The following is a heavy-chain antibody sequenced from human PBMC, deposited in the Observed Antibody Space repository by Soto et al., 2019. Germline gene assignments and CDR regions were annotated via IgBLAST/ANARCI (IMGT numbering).Heavy chain of an antibody. CDR3: ARVKTSGYHNWFDP. D-gene: IGHD3-22*01. CDR1: RYTFTSYY. CDR2: ISAYNGNT. Sequence: VSVEVSCKASRYTFTSYYMHWVRQAPGQGLEWMGWISAYNGNTNYAQKLQGRVTMTTDTSTSTAYMELRSLRSDDTAVYYCARVKTSGYHNWFDPWGQGTLVTVSS. V-gene: IGHV1-18*04. J-gene: IGHJ5*02.